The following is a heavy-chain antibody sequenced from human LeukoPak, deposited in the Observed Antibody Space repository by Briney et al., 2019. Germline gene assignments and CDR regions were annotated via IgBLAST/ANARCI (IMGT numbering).Heavy chain of an antibody. D-gene: IGHD1-7*01. CDR3: ARSSRELGGYAPWELMPPFDY. Sequence: GGSLRLSCAASGLIFSNAWMSWVRQAPGKGLEWVANIKQDGSEKYYVDSLKGRFTISRDNAKNSLYLQMSSLRAEDTAVYYCARSSRELGGYAPWELMPPFDYWGQGTLVTVSS. CDR2: IKQDGSEK. V-gene: IGHV3-7*01. CDR1: GLIFSNAW. J-gene: IGHJ4*02.